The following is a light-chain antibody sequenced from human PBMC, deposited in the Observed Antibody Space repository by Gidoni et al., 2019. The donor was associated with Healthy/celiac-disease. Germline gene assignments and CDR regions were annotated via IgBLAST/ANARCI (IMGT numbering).Light chain of an antibody. Sequence: DIHMTHSPSSLSASVRDRVTITCQASQYISNYLNWYQQKPGKAPKLLIYDTSNMETGVPSRVSGSGTGTDFTITISRLQHVDIATYHWQQNNNMLTFGGGTKVEIK. CDR2: DTS. V-gene: IGKV1-33*01. CDR1: QYISNY. CDR3: QQNNNMLT. J-gene: IGKJ4*01.